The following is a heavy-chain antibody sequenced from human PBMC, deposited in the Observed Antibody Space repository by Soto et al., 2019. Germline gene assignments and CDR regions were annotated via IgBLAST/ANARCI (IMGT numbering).Heavy chain of an antibody. CDR3: ARALAGGERYCSSTSCYENYWFDP. J-gene: IGHJ5*02. D-gene: IGHD2-2*01. CDR1: GGSISSGGYY. Sequence: SETLSLTCTVSGGSISSGGYYWSWIRQHPGKGLEWIGYIYYSGSTYYNPSLKSRVTISVDTSKNQFSLKLSSVTAADTAVYYCARALAGGERYCSSTSCYENYWFDPWGQGTLVTVSS. V-gene: IGHV4-31*03. CDR2: IYYSGST.